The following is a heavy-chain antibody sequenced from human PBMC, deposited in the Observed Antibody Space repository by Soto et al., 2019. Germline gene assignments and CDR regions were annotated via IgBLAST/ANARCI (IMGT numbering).Heavy chain of an antibody. D-gene: IGHD2-15*01. J-gene: IGHJ6*02. CDR3: ARDLDCSGGSCYSSVDDYYYGMDV. CDR1: GGTFRSYA. CDR2: IIPIFGTA. Sequence: SVKVSCKASGGTFRSYAISWVRQAPGQGLEWMGGIIPIFGTANYAQKFQGRVTITADESTSTAYMELSSLRSEDTAVYYCARDLDCSGGSCYSSVDDYYYGMDVWG. V-gene: IGHV1-69*13.